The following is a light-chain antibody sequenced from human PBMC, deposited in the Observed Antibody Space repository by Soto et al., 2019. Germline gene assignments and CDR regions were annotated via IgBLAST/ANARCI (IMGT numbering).Light chain of an antibody. Sequence: EIELTQSPATLSLSPGETATLSCRASQNVDKFLACYQQRPGQAPSLLIFDASNRAPGVPVRFSGSGSGTDFNLTISRLEPEDFAVYYCQQGVTFGQGTRLEI. CDR1: QNVDKF. J-gene: IGKJ5*01. CDR3: QQGVT. CDR2: DAS. V-gene: IGKV3-11*01.